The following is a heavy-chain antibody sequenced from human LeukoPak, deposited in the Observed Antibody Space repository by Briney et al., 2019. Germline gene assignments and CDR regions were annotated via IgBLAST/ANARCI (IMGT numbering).Heavy chain of an antibody. J-gene: IGHJ4*02. CDR1: GFTFSSYS. CDR2: ISSSSSTI. CDR3: ARDEYYYDSSGQFDY. D-gene: IGHD3-22*01. Sequence: GGSLRLSCAAPGFTFSSYSMNWVRQAPGKGLEWVSYISSSSSTIYYADSVKGRFTISRDNAKNSLYLQMNSLRAEDTAVYYCARDEYYYDSSGQFDYWGQGTLVTVSS. V-gene: IGHV3-48*04.